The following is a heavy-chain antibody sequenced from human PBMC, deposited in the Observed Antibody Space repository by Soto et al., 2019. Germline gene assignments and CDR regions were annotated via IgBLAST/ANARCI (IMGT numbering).Heavy chain of an antibody. D-gene: IGHD5-18*01. CDR2: TSAYNGNT. J-gene: IGHJ5*02. V-gene: IGHV1-18*01. Sequence: GASVKGSCKASGYTFTSYGISWVRQAPGQGLEWMGWTSAYNGNTNYAQKLQGRVTMTTDTSTSTAYMELRSLRSDDTAVYYCAMGDYGYYWFHPWGKETLVTVSS. CDR3: AMGDYGYYWFHP. CDR1: GYTFTSYG.